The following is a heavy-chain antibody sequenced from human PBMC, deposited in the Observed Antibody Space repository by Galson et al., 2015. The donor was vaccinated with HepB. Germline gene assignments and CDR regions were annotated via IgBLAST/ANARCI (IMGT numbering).Heavy chain of an antibody. D-gene: IGHD2-2*01. J-gene: IGHJ5*02. Sequence: SETLSLTCTVSGGSISSSSYYWGWIRQPPGKGLEWIGSIYYSGSTYYNPSLKSRVTISVDTSKNQFSLKLSSVTAADTAVYYCAHGVVVPAAHGWFDPWGQGTLVTVSS. CDR2: IYYSGST. V-gene: IGHV4-39*07. CDR3: AHGVVVPAAHGWFDP. CDR1: GGSISSSSYY.